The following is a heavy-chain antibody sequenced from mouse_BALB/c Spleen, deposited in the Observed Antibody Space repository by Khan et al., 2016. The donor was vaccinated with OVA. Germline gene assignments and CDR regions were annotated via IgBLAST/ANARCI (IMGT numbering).Heavy chain of an antibody. J-gene: IGHJ4*01. CDR1: GYTFRNNG. CDR3: ARVGYNGTMDS. D-gene: IGHD2-14*01. V-gene: IGHV9-3-1*01. CDR2: INTYTGDP. Sequence: QIQLVQSGPELKKPGETVKISCKASGYTFRNNGMNWVKQTPGKGLKWMGWINTYTGDPTYADDFKGRFAFSLETSADTAYLQINNLKNEDTATYFCARVGYNGTMDSWGQGTPVTVSS.